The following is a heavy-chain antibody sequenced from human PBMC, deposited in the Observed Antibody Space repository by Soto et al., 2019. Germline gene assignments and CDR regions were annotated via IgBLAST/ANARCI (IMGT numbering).Heavy chain of an antibody. D-gene: IGHD1-26*01. Sequence: GGSLRLSCAASGFIFSDHYMDWVRQAPGKGLEWVGRVRNKANSYNTEYAASVEGRFTVSRDDSKNSLYLQMDSLTSDDTAVYWCARAPRLRGSYFLESWGQGTLVTVSS. CDR2: VRNKANSYNT. V-gene: IGHV3-72*01. CDR3: ARAPRLRGSYFLES. J-gene: IGHJ4*02. CDR1: GFIFSDHY.